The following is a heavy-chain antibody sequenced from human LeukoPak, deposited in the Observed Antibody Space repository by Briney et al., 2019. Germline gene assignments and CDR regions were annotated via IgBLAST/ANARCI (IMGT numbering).Heavy chain of an antibody. CDR2: IFYTGSP. Sequence: SETLSLTCAVSGGSINNYKWWSWIRQSPGKGLEWLGEIFYTGSPSYNPSFKSRITMSVDKSNNQFSLILTSVTVADTAVYYCARDGASYYDHWGQGILVTVTS. J-gene: IGHJ5*02. CDR1: GGSINNYKW. D-gene: IGHD3-10*01. V-gene: IGHV4-4*02. CDR3: ARDGASYYDH.